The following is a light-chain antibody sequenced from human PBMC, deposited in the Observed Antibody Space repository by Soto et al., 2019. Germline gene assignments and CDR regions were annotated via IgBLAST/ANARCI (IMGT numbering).Light chain of an antibody. J-gene: IGKJ1*01. CDR2: KAS. CDR1: QTISNW. CDR3: QQYNSYSEA. Sequence: DIQMTHSPSTLSASVGDRVTITCRASQTISNWLAWYQQKPGKVPKLLIYKASSLKSGVPSRFSGSGSGTEFTLTISSLQPDDFATYYCQQYNSYSEAFGQGTKVDI. V-gene: IGKV1-5*03.